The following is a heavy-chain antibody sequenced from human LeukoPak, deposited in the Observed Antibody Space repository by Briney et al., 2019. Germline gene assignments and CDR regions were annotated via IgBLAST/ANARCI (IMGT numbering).Heavy chain of an antibody. CDR2: ISAYNGNT. J-gene: IGHJ4*02. Sequence: VASVKVSCKASGYTFTSYGISWVRQAPGQGLEWMGWISAYNGNTNYAQKFQGRVTMTRDTSISTAYMELSRLRSDDTAVYYCARVYDFWSGYLYYFDYWGQGTLVTVSS. CDR1: GYTFTSYG. V-gene: IGHV1-18*01. D-gene: IGHD3-3*01. CDR3: ARVYDFWSGYLYYFDY.